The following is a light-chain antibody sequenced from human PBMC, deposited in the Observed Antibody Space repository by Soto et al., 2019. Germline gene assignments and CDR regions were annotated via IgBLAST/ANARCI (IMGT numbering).Light chain of an antibody. J-gene: IGLJ1*01. V-gene: IGLV2-14*01. CDR3: SSYTSGRTYV. CDR2: DVS. CDR1: SSDVGGYNY. Sequence: QSVLTQPASVSGSPGQSITISCTGTSSDVGGYNYVSWYQQHPGKAPKLMIYDVSNRPSGVSNRFSGSKSGNTASLPISGLQSEDEADYYFSSYTSGRTYVFGTGTKVTVL.